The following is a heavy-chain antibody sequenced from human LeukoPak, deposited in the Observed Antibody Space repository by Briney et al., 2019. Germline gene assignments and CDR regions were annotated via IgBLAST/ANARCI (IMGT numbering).Heavy chain of an antibody. D-gene: IGHD2-2*01. CDR2: INHSGST. V-gene: IGHV4-34*01. J-gene: IGHJ5*02. CDR1: GGSFSGYY. Sequence: PSETLSLTCAVYGGSFSGYYWSWIRQPPGKGLEWIGEINHSGSTNYNPSLKSRVTISVDTSKNQFPLKLSSVTAADTAVYYCARGSRRCSSTSCYRNNWFDPWGQGTLVTVSS. CDR3: ARGSRRCSSTSCYRNNWFDP.